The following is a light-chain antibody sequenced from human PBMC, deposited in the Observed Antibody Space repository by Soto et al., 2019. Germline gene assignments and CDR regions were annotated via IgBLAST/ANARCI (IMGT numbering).Light chain of an antibody. CDR3: QQYDDLPS. Sequence: DIQMTQFPSSLSASVGDRVTITCQASQDIDRYLNWYQQKPGQVPKLLIYDAFRLEPGVPSRFSATGSGTDFTFTITFLQPEDIATYYCQQYDDLPSFGPGTNVDIK. V-gene: IGKV1-33*01. CDR2: DAF. CDR1: QDIDRY. J-gene: IGKJ3*01.